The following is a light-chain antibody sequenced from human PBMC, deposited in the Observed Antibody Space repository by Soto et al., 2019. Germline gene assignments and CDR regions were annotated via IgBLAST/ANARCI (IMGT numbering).Light chain of an antibody. CDR2: DVS. V-gene: IGLV2-14*03. CDR1: SSDVGGYNY. CDR3: SSYTSSSTYV. Sequence: QSVLTQPASVSGAPGQSIAISCTGTSSDVGGYNYVSWYQHHPGKAPKLMVYDVSNRPSGVSNRFSGSKSGNTASLTISGLQAEDEADYXCSSYTSSSTYVFGTGTKVTVL. J-gene: IGLJ1*01.